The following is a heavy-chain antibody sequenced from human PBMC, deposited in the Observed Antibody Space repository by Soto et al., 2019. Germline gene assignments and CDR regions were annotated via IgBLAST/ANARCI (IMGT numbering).Heavy chain of an antibody. V-gene: IGHV3-30*18. D-gene: IGHD6-6*01. CDR2: ISYDGSNK. J-gene: IGHJ4*02. CDR3: AKRGRDSSSSRDYFDN. Sequence: QVQLVESGGGVVQPGRSLRLSCAASGFTFSSYGMHWVRQAPGKGLEWVAVISYDGSNKYYADSVKGRFTISRDNSKNTLYLQMNSLRAEDSAVYYRAKRGRDSSSSRDYFDNGGQGTLVTVSS. CDR1: GFTFSSYG.